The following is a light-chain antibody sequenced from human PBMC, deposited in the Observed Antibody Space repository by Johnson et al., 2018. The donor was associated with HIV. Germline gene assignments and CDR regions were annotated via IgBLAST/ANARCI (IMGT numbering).Light chain of an antibody. CDR1: SSNIGNNY. CDR2: DND. V-gene: IGLV1-51*01. CDR3: GSWASSLSGAV. Sequence: QSVLTQPPSVSAAPGQKVTISCSGSSSNIGNNYVSWYQQLPGTAPKLLIYDNDERPSGIPDRFSGSKSGTSATLGITGLQPGYEANYYCGSWASSLSGAVFGTWTRVIVL. J-gene: IGLJ1*01.